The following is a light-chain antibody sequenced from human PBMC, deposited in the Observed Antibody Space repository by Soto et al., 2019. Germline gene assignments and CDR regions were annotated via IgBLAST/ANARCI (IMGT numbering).Light chain of an antibody. J-gene: IGLJ3*02. V-gene: IGLV1-40*01. Sequence: QSVRTQPPSVSGAPGQRVTISCTGSSSNIGAGYDVHWYQQLPGTAPKLLIYGNSNRPSGVPDRFSGSKSGTSASLAITGLRAEDEADYYCQSYDISLSGWVFGGGTKLTVL. CDR1: SSNIGAGYD. CDR3: QSYDISLSGWV. CDR2: GNS.